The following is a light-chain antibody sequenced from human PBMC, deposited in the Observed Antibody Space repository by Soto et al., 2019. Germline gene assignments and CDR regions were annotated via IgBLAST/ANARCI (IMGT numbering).Light chain of an antibody. Sequence: DIQMTQSPSTLSASVGDRVTITCRASQSISSRLAWYQQKPGKAPKLLIYQASSLESGVPSRFSGSGSGTEFTLTISSLQPEDFATYYCQQYNINSETFGQGTKVDIK. CDR1: QSISSR. J-gene: IGKJ1*01. V-gene: IGKV1-5*03. CDR3: QQYNINSET. CDR2: QAS.